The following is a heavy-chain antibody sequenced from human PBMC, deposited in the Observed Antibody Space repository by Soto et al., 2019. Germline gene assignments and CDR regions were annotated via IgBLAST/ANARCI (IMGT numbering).Heavy chain of an antibody. J-gene: IGHJ4*02. CDR3: AKDRHYSSGCYDFGY. V-gene: IGHV3-9*01. D-gene: IGHD6-19*01. CDR2: ISWNSGSI. Sequence: DVQLVESGGGLVQPGRSLTLSCAASGFTFDDYAMHWVRQAREKGLEWVSGISWNSGSIGYADSVKSRFTISRDNAKDSLYLQMNSLRAEDTALYYCAKDRHYSSGCYDFGYWGQVTLVTVSS. CDR1: GFTFDDYA.